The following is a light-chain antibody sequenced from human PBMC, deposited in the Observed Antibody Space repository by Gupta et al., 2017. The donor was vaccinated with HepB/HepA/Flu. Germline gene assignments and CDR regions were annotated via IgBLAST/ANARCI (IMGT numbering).Light chain of an antibody. CDR1: QSVRDSQ. V-gene: IGKV3-20*01. Sequence: EIVLTQSPGTLSLSRGERATLSCRTSQSVRDSQLAWYQHKPGQAPRLLIYGVSTRATGVPDRVSGSGSGTDFTLTISRLEPEDFAVYYCQQYDSSTWTFGPGTKVEIK. J-gene: IGKJ1*01. CDR3: QQYDSSTWT. CDR2: GVS.